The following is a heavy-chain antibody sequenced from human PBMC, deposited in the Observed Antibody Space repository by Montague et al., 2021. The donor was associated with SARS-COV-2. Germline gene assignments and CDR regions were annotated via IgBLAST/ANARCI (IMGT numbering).Heavy chain of an antibody. J-gene: IGHJ4*02. D-gene: IGHD2-15*01. CDR2: TYYRSEWYS. CDR1: GDSVSTNSGT. CDR3: ARAERGSCGDGNCYQYFFNY. Sequence: CAISGDSVSTNSGTWNWVRLSPSRGLEWLGRTYYRSEWYSDYSVSVKSRISINPDTSKNQFSLHLNSVTPEDTAVSYCARAERGSCGDGNCYQYFFNYWGQGTLVTVSS. V-gene: IGHV6-1*01.